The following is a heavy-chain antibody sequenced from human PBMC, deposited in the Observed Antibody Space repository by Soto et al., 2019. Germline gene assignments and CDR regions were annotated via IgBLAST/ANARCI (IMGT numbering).Heavy chain of an antibody. V-gene: IGHV4-4*02. CDR1: GDSISSSNW. CDR3: AAASSWHLHY. Sequence: QVQLQESGPGLVRPSGTLSLTCTVSGDSISSSNWWSWVRQPPGKGLEWIGEMHHTGSTNYNPSLENRVSISLDKSKNRFSLNLNSVTVADTAVYYCAAASSWHLHYWGQGALITGSS. J-gene: IGHJ4*02. D-gene: IGHD6-13*01. CDR2: MHHTGST.